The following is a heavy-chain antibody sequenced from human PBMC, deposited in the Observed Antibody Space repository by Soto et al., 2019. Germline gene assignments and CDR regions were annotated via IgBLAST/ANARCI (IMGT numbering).Heavy chain of an antibody. CDR1: GFTFSSYA. Sequence: PGVSLRLSCAASGFTFSSYAMSWFRQAPGKGLEWVSAISGSGGSTYYADSVKGRFTISRDNSKNTLYLQMNSLRAEDTVVYYCAKAVMGAMYDFWSRPAYYYGMDVWGQGTTVTVSS. J-gene: IGHJ6*02. CDR2: ISGSGGST. V-gene: IGHV3-23*01. CDR3: AKAVMGAMYDFWSRPAYYYGMDV. D-gene: IGHD3-3*01.